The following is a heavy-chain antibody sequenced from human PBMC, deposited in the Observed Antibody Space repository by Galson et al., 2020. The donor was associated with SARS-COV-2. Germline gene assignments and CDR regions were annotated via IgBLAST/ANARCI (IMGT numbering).Heavy chain of an antibody. J-gene: IGHJ4*02. Sequence: GGSLRLFCAASGFTFSSYSMNWVRQAPGKGLEWVSYISSSSSTIYYADSVKGRFTISRDNAKNSLYLQMNSLRAEDTAVYYCARGHRRGSGSSYYFDYWGQGTLVTVSS. CDR3: ARGHRRGSGSSYYFDY. D-gene: IGHD3-10*01. V-gene: IGHV3-48*04. CDR2: ISSSSSTI. CDR1: GFTFSSYS.